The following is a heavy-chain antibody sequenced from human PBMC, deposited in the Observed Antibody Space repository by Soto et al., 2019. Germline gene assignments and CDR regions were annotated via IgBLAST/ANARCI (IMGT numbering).Heavy chain of an antibody. J-gene: IGHJ4*02. CDR3: ARDGMTTGDT. D-gene: IGHD2-21*02. CDR2: VFSSVSA. Sequence: SETLSLTCIVSGVSVTSYTWSWVRQPANKGLEWIGRVFSSVSATYNPSLKSRVSISMDTAENRISLKLDSVTAADAGVYFCARDGMTTGDTWGPGTLVTVSS. CDR1: GVSVTSYT. V-gene: IGHV4-4*07.